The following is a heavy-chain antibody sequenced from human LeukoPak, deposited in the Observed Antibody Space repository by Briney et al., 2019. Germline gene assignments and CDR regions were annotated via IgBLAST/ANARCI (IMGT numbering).Heavy chain of an antibody. CDR2: IWYGGSNK. Sequence: PGGSLRLSCAASGFTFSSYGMHWVRQAPGKGLELVAVIWYGGSNKYYADSVKGRFTISRDNSKNTLYLQMNSLRAEDTAVYYCAKDRGSSLYGAFDIWGQGTIVTVSS. V-gene: IGHV3-30*02. J-gene: IGHJ3*02. D-gene: IGHD6-13*01. CDR1: GFTFSSYG. CDR3: AKDRGSSLYGAFDI.